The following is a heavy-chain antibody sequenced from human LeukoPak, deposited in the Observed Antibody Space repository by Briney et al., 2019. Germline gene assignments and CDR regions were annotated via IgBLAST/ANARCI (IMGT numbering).Heavy chain of an antibody. Sequence: PSETLSLTCTVSGDSINSLDLWSWVRQPPGKGLEWIGYIYYSGSTYYNPSLKSRVTISVDTSKNQFSLKLSSVTAADTAVYYCARAVRTMSFDYWGQGTLVTVSS. CDR3: ARAVRTMSFDY. CDR2: IYYSGST. D-gene: IGHD3-22*01. CDR1: GDSINSLDL. V-gene: IGHV4-31*03. J-gene: IGHJ4*02.